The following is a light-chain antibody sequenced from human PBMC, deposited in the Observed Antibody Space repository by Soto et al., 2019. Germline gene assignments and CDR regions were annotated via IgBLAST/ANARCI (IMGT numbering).Light chain of an antibody. Sequence: AIRMTQSPSSFSASTGDRVTITCRASQGISSYLAWYQQKPGKAPKLLIYAASTLQSGFPSRFSGSGSGTDFTLTISCLQADDFETYYCQQYYSYPLTFGPGTKVDIK. V-gene: IGKV1-8*01. J-gene: IGKJ3*01. CDR1: QGISSY. CDR2: AAS. CDR3: QQYYSYPLT.